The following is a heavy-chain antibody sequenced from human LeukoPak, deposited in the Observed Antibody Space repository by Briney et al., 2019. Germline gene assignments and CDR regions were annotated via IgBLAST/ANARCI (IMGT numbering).Heavy chain of an antibody. CDR3: ASSHTISSGGAY. J-gene: IGHJ4*02. CDR1: GFTFSSYA. D-gene: IGHD6-19*01. CDR2: IIPIFGTA. Sequence: GGSLRLSCAASGFTFSSYAMSWVRQAPGQGLEWMGGIIPIFGTANYAQKFQGRVTITADKSTSTAYMELSSLRSEDTAVYYCASSHTISSGGAYWGQGTLVTVSS. V-gene: IGHV1-69*06.